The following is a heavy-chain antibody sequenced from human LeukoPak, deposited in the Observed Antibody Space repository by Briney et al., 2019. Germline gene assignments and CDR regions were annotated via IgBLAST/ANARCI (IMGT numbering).Heavy chain of an antibody. CDR3: AKDRWDTAMPDAFDI. CDR1: GFIFNSYA. D-gene: IGHD5-18*01. V-gene: IGHV3-23*01. J-gene: IGHJ3*02. Sequence: GGSLRLSCVASGFIFNSYAISWVRQAPGKGLEWVSGMSGSGGSTYYAQSVKGRFTISRDNSKNTLYLQMNSLRAEDTAVYYCAKDRWDTAMPDAFDIWGQGTMVTVSS. CDR2: MSGSGGST.